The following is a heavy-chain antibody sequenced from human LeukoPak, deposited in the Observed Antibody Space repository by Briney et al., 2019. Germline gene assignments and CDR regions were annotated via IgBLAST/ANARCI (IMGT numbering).Heavy chain of an antibody. D-gene: IGHD3-9*01. CDR2: ITSSGSTI. Sequence: GGSLRLSCAASGFTFSDYYMNWIRQAPGKGLEWVSYITSSGSTIYYADSVKGRFTISRDNAKNSLYLQMNSLRVEDTAVYFCAREAPLTGDWYIDLWGRGTLVSVSS. CDR1: GFTFSDYY. J-gene: IGHJ2*01. CDR3: AREAPLTGDWYIDL. V-gene: IGHV3-11*04.